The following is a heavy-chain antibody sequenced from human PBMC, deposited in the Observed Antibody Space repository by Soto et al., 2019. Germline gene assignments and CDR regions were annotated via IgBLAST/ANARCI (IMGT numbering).Heavy chain of an antibody. CDR1: GFTFSSYG. Sequence: QVQLVESGGGVVQPGRSLRLSCAASGFTFSSYGMHWVRQAPGKGLEWVAVIWYDGSNKYYADSVKGRFTISRDNSKNTLYLQMKSLRAEDTAVYYCASEADYGDYMNWFDPWGQGTLVTVSS. V-gene: IGHV3-33*01. CDR3: ASEADYGDYMNWFDP. D-gene: IGHD4-17*01. CDR2: IWYDGSNK. J-gene: IGHJ5*02.